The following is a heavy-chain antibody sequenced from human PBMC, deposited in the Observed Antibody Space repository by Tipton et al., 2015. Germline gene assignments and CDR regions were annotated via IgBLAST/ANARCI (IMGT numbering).Heavy chain of an antibody. V-gene: IGHV4-4*02. CDR1: GDSISSSNW. Sequence: TLSLTCSVSGDSISSSNWWSWVRQPPGKGLEWIGEIHHGGSTNYNPSLKSRVTMSVDTSKNQFSLHPSSVTAADMAVYYCGRQPIRWGHSVMVDYWGQGTLVTVSS. CDR2: IHHGGST. CDR3: GRQPIRWGHSVMVDY. D-gene: IGHD3-16*01. J-gene: IGHJ4*02.